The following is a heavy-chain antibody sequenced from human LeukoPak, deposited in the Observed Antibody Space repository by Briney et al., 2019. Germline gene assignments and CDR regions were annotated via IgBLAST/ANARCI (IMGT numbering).Heavy chain of an antibody. J-gene: IGHJ6*02. D-gene: IGHD4-23*01. Sequence: AASVKVSRKASGYTFTSYDINWVRQATGQGLEWMGWMNPNSGNTNYAQKFQERVTITRDMSTSTAYMELSSLRSEDTAVYYCAADGGAPPYYYYYGMDVWGQGTTVTVSS. V-gene: IGHV1-8*01. CDR2: MNPNSGNT. CDR1: GYTFTSYD. CDR3: AADGGAPPYYYYYGMDV.